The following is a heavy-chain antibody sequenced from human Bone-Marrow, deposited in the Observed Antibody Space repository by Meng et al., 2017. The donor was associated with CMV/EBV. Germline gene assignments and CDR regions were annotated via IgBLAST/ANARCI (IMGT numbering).Heavy chain of an antibody. CDR2: ISSSSSYV. Sequence: GESLKFSCAASGFTFSSYEMNWVRQAPGKGLEWVSSISSSSSYVYYADSVKGRFTVSRDNAKNPLYLQMNSLRAEDTAVYFCARQYSSSGFFDYWGQGNLVTVSS. CDR3: ARQYSSSGFFDY. J-gene: IGHJ4*02. V-gene: IGHV3-21*01. D-gene: IGHD6-6*01. CDR1: GFTFSSYE.